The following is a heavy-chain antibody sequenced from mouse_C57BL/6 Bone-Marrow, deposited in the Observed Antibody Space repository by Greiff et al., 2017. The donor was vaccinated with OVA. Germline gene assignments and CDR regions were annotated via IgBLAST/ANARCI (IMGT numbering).Heavy chain of an antibody. J-gene: IGHJ2*01. V-gene: IGHV1-82*01. D-gene: IGHD2-4*01. Sequence: QVQLQQSGPELVKPGASVKISCKASGYAFSSSWMNWVKQRPGKGLEWIGRIYPGDGDTNYNGKFKGKATLTADKSSSTAYMQLSSLTSEDSAVYVCARCPIYYDYFDYWGQGTTLTVSS. CDR1: GYAFSSSW. CDR3: ARCPIYYDYFDY. CDR2: IYPGDGDT.